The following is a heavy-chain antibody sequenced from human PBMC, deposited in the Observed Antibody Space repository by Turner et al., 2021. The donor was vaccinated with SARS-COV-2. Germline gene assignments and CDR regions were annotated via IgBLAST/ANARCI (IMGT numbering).Heavy chain of an antibody. Sequence: QVKLQESGPGLVKPAETLSLPCTVSGGSISSYYWSWIRQPPGKVLEWIGYIYDSGSTNYSPSLKSRVTISVDTSKIQFSLKLSSVTAADTAVYYCANMERDYWGQGTLVTVSS. D-gene: IGHD3-10*01. J-gene: IGHJ4*02. V-gene: IGHV4-59*01. CDR2: IYDSGST. CDR3: ANMERDY. CDR1: GGSISSYY.